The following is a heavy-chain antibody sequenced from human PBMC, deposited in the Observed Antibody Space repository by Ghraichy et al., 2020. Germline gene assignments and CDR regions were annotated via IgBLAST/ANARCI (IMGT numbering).Heavy chain of an antibody. D-gene: IGHD2-2*02. Sequence: GSLRLSCVASGFMFDDYTMNWVRQAPGKGLEWVASISAGSGVIYYAHSVRGRFTPSRDNAKNSLYLQMNALRDEDTAVYYCGRDAVPASIPYGVDVRGQGTTVIVAS. J-gene: IGHJ6*02. CDR3: GRDAVPASIPYGVDV. CDR2: ISAGSGVI. CDR1: GFMFDDYT. V-gene: IGHV3-21*01.